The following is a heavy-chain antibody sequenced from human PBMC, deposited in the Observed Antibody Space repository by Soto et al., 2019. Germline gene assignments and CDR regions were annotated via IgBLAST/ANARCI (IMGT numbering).Heavy chain of an antibody. Sequence: GGSLRLSCAASGFTFSSYAMSWVRQAPGKGLEWVSAISGSGGSTYYADSVKGRFTISRDNSKNTLYLQMNSLRAEDTAVYYCAKDITIFGVVIFGMDVWGQGTTVTVSS. J-gene: IGHJ6*02. CDR3: AKDITIFGVVIFGMDV. CDR1: GFTFSSYA. V-gene: IGHV3-23*01. D-gene: IGHD3-3*01. CDR2: ISGSGGST.